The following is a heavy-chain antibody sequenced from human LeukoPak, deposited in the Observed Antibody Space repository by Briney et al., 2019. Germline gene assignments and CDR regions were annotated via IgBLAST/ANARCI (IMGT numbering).Heavy chain of an antibody. J-gene: IGHJ6*02. D-gene: IGHD3-16*01. CDR3: AKDESAGGFAPGYFYGMGV. CDR2: ISWSGTTT. CDR1: GLRFDDYG. Sequence: GRSLRLSCVVSGLRFDDYGMRWVRQAPGKGLEWVSGISWSGTTTGYADSVKGRFTISRDSAKNSLYLQMDSLRVEDTALYYCAKDESAGGFAPGYFYGMGVWGQGTTVTVSS. V-gene: IGHV3-9*01.